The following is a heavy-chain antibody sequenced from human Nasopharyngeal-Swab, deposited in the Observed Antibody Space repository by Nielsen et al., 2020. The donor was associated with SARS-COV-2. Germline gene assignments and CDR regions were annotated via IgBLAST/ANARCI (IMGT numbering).Heavy chain of an antibody. V-gene: IGHV3-23*01. CDR2: ISGSGGST. Sequence: GESLKISCAASGFTFSSYAMSWVRQAPGKGLEWVSAISGSGGSTYYADSVKGRFTISRDNSKNTLYLQMNSLRAEDTAVYYCAKNSRFLEWLGYYFDYWGQGTLVTVSP. D-gene: IGHD3-3*01. J-gene: IGHJ4*02. CDR3: AKNSRFLEWLGYYFDY. CDR1: GFTFSSYA.